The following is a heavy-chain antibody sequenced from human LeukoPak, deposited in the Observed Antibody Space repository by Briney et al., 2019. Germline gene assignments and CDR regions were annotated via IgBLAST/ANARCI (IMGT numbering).Heavy chain of an antibody. CDR1: GFTFSSYW. CDR3: ARDRGIAVAGGSYYFDY. D-gene: IGHD6-19*01. V-gene: IGHV3-74*01. J-gene: IGHJ4*02. CDR2: INSDGSST. Sequence: GGSLRLSCAASGFTFSSYWMHWVRQAPGKGLVWVSRINSDGSSTNYADSVKGRFTISRDNAKNTLYLQMNSLRAEDTAVYYYARDRGIAVAGGSYYFDYWGQGTLVTVSS.